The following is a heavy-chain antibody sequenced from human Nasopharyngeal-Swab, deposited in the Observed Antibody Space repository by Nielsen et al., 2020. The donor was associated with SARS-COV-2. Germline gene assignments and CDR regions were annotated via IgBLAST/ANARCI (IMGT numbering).Heavy chain of an antibody. Sequence: SETLSLTCTVSGGSISSSSYYWGWIRQPPGKGLEWIGSIYYSGSTYYNPSLKSRVTISVDTSTNQFSLKLSSVTAADTAVYYCARSSPGSPGGYYYGMDVWGQGTTVTVSS. CDR3: ARSSPGSPGGYYYGMDV. D-gene: IGHD3-10*01. CDR1: GGSISSSSYY. J-gene: IGHJ6*02. CDR2: IYYSGST. V-gene: IGHV4-39*07.